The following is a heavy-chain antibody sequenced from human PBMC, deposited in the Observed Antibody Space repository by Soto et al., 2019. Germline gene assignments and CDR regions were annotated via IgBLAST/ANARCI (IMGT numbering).Heavy chain of an antibody. D-gene: IGHD6-13*01. J-gene: IGHJ4*02. Sequence: EMQLLESGGGLVQPGGSLRLSCAASGFTFSSYAMSWVRQAPGKGLEWVSAISGSGGSTYYADSVKGRFTISRDNSKNTLYLQMNSLRAEDTAVYYCARPGIAAAGTSGSFRYWGQGTLVTVSS. CDR2: ISGSGGST. V-gene: IGHV3-23*01. CDR1: GFTFSSYA. CDR3: ARPGIAAAGTSGSFRY.